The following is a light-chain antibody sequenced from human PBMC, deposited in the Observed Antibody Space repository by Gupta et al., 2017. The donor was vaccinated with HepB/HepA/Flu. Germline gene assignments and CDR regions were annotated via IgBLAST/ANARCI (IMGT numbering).Light chain of an antibody. J-gene: IGLJ3*02. CDR2: TNN. V-gene: IGLV1-44*01. CDR3: AAWDDSLSGHWV. Sequence: QSVLTQPPSASGTPGQRVTISCSGSSSNIGTNTVNWYQQLPGTAPNLLIYTNNQRPSGVPARFSGSKSGTSASLAISGLQSEDEAVYYCAAWDDSLSGHWVFGGGTKVTVL. CDR1: SSNIGTNT.